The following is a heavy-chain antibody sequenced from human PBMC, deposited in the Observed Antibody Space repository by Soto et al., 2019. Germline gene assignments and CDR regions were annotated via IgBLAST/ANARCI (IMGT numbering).Heavy chain of an antibody. V-gene: IGHV3-23*01. CDR1: GFAFGNYP. CDR2: ISGSGGMT. CDR3: AKDRTMARGMRAFDI. J-gene: IGHJ3*02. D-gene: IGHD3-10*01. Sequence: EAQLLQSGGGLVPPGGSLRLSCVASGFAFGNYPMAWVRQTPGKGLEWISTISGSGGMTDYEDSVRGRFTVSIDHAKDTVHLQMTSLRADDTAVYYCAKDRTMARGMRAFDIWGQGTTVSISS.